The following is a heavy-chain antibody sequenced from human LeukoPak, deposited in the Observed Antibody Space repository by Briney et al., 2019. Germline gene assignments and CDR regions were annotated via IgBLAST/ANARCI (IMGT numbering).Heavy chain of an antibody. CDR2: IYHSGST. Sequence: SETLSLTCTVSGYFISRGYYWGWIRQPPGKGLEWIGSIYHSGSTYYSPSLRSRVTISMDMSRNQFSLKLNSVTAADTAVYYCAKSNGYGLVDIWGQGTMVTVSS. J-gene: IGHJ3*02. V-gene: IGHV4-38-2*02. CDR3: AKSNGYGLVDI. D-gene: IGHD3-10*01. CDR1: GYFISRGYY.